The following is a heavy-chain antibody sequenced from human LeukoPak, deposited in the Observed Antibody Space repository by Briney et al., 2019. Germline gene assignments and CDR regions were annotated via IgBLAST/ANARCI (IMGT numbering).Heavy chain of an antibody. D-gene: IGHD3-10*01. CDR3: ARRNYYGSGVEYYYYYYMDV. J-gene: IGHJ6*03. V-gene: IGHV4-34*01. Sequence: SETLSLTCAVYGGSFSGYHWNWIRQPPGKGLEWIGEINHTGSTNYNPSLKSRVTISVDTSKNQFSLKLSSVTAADTAVYYCARRNYYGSGVEYYYYYYMDVWGKGTTVTVSS. CDR2: INHTGST. CDR1: GGSFSGYH.